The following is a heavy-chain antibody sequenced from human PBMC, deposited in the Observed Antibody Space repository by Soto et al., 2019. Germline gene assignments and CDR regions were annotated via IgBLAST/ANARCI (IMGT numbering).Heavy chain of an antibody. CDR1: GFTFSSYG. D-gene: IGHD1-26*01. J-gene: IGHJ4*02. CDR3: ARPTHSGSYSYFDY. CDR2: ISYDGSNK. V-gene: IGHV3-30*03. Sequence: QVQLVESGGGVVQPGRSLRLSCAASGFTFSSYGMHWVRQAPGKGLEWVAVISYDGSNKYYADSVKGRFTISRDNSKNTLYLQMNSLRAEDTAVYYCARPTHSGSYSYFDYWGQGTLVTVSS.